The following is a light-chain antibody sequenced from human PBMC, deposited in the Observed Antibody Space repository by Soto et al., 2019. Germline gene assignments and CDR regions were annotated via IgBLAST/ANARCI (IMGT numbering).Light chain of an antibody. CDR2: GVT. CDR3: SSFTSNRIYV. V-gene: IGLV2-14*03. Sequence: QSVLTQPTSVSGSPGQSITISCTGNHNDIGTYDYVSWYQQHPGRAPRLLIHGVTTRPSGISGRFSASKFGLTASLTISGLQPEDEADYYCSSFTSNRIYVFGPGTKVTVL. CDR1: HNDIGTYDY. J-gene: IGLJ1*01.